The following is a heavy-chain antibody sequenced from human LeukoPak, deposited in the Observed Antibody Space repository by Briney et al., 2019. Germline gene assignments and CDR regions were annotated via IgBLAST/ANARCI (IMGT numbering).Heavy chain of an antibody. D-gene: IGHD3-3*01. Sequence: GRSLRLSCAASGFTFSSYGMHWVRQAPGKGLEWVAVIWYDGSNKYYADSVKGRFTISRDNSKNTLYLQMNSLRAEDTAVYYCARDGSGLRFLEWLLSDWGQGTLVTVSS. CDR1: GFTFSSYG. J-gene: IGHJ4*02. CDR2: IWYDGSNK. CDR3: ARDGSGLRFLEWLLSD. V-gene: IGHV3-33*01.